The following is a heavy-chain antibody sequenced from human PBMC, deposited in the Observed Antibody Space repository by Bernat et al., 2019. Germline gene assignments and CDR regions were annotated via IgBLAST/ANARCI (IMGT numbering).Heavy chain of an antibody. D-gene: IGHD2/OR15-2a*01. CDR1: GYTFTSYG. Sequence: QVQLVQSGAEVKKPGASVKVSCKASGYTFTSYGISWVRQAPGQGLEWMGWISAYNGNTNYAQKLQGRVTMTTDTSTSTAYMELRSLRSDDTAVYYCARDYFSGMSSPLYGMDVWGQGTTVTVSS. CDR2: ISAYNGNT. V-gene: IGHV1-18*01. CDR3: ARDYFSGMSSPLYGMDV. J-gene: IGHJ6*02.